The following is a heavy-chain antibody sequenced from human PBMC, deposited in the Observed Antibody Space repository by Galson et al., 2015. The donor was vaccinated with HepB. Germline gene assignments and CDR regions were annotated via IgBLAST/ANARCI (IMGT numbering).Heavy chain of an antibody. V-gene: IGHV3-48*02. CDR1: GFTFSSYS. CDR2: ISSSSSAI. D-gene: IGHD1-26*01. Sequence: SLRLSCAASGFTFSSYSMNWVRQAPGKGLEWVSYISSSSSAIYYADSVKGRFTISRDNAKNSLYLQMNSLRDEDTAVYYCARARTVGATFDFWGQGTLVTVFS. CDR3: ARARTVGATFDF. J-gene: IGHJ4*02.